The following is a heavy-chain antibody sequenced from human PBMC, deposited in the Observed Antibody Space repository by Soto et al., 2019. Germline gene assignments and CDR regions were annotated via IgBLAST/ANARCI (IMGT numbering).Heavy chain of an antibody. Sequence: QVQLVQSGAEVKKPGASVKVSCKASGYTFTSYDINWVRQATRQGLEWMGWMNPNSGNTGYAQKFQGRVSMTRHTPTTAAYMELGRLGCEDTAVDYCARGPFLDSSGYNWFDPWGQGTLVSVCS. CDR2: MNPNSGNT. CDR1: GYTFTSYD. D-gene: IGHD3-3*01. J-gene: IGHJ5*02. CDR3: ARGPFLDSSGYNWFDP. V-gene: IGHV1-8*01.